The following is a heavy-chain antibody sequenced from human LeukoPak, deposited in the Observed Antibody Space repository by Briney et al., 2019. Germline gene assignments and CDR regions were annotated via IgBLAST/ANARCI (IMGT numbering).Heavy chain of an antibody. Sequence: SETLSLTCTVSGDSINSNTYYWGWIRQPPGKGLEWIANIYYSGSTYYNPSLKSRVTISVDTSKNQFSLKLSSATAADTAVYYCARLPSTTMVRGVMDYWGQGTLVTVSS. J-gene: IGHJ4*02. CDR2: IYYSGST. V-gene: IGHV4-39*01. CDR1: GDSINSNTYY. CDR3: ARLPSTTMVRGVMDY. D-gene: IGHD3-10*01.